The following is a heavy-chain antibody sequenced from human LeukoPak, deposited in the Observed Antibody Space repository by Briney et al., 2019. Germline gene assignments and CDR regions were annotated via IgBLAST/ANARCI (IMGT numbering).Heavy chain of an antibody. Sequence: ASETLSLTCAVYGGSFSGYYWSWIRQPPGKGLEWIGEINHSGSTNYNPSLKSRVTISVATSKNQFSLKLSSVTAADTAVYYCARGVRYSYGPFDYWGQGTLVTVSS. V-gene: IGHV4-34*01. D-gene: IGHD5-18*01. CDR1: GGSFSGYY. J-gene: IGHJ4*02. CDR2: INHSGST. CDR3: ARGVRYSYGPFDY.